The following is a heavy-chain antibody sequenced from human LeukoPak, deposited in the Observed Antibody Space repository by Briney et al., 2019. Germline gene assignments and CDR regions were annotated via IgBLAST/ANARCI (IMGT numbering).Heavy chain of an antibody. CDR1: GFTFSSYS. Sequence: GGSLRLSCAASGFTFSSYSMNWVRQAPGKGLEWVSSISSSSSYIYYADSVKGRFTTSRDNAKNSLYLQMNSLRAEDTAVYYCARDQGVAGTRRLGMDVWGQGTTVTVSS. CDR3: ARDQGVAGTRRLGMDV. J-gene: IGHJ6*02. D-gene: IGHD6-19*01. CDR2: ISSSSSYI. V-gene: IGHV3-21*01.